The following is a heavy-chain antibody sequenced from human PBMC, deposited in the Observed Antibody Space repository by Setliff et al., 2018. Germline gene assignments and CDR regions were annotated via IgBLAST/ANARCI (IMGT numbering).Heavy chain of an antibody. Sequence: SETLSLTCTVSGGSISSSSYYWGWIRQPPGKGLEWIGSIYHSGSSYYNPSLKSRVTISVDTSKNHFSLKLSSVTAADTAVYYCRFWSGYYKNDYWGQGTLVTVSS. J-gene: IGHJ4*02. CDR3: RFWSGYYKNDY. D-gene: IGHD3-3*01. V-gene: IGHV4-39*07. CDR2: IYHSGSS. CDR1: GGSISSSSYY.